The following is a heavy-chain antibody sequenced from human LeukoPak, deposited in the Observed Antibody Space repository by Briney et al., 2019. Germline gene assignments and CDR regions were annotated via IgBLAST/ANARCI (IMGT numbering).Heavy chain of an antibody. J-gene: IGHJ6*02. CDR2: INPSGGST. Sequence: GASVKVACKASGYTFTSYYMHWVRQAPGQGLEWMGIINPSGGSTSYAQKFQDRVTMTRDTSTSTVYMELSSMRSEDTAVYYCARDIGLAAAGGPLLSDGMDVWGQGTTVTVSS. D-gene: IGHD6-13*01. V-gene: IGHV1-46*01. CDR3: ARDIGLAAAGGPLLSDGMDV. CDR1: GYTFTSYY.